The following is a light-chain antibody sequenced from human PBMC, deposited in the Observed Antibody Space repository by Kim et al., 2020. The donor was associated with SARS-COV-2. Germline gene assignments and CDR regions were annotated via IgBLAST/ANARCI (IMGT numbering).Light chain of an antibody. CDR1: SPKNGTNY. CDR3: AAWDASLGVWV. Sequence: GRRFPVPGSGSSPKNGTNYVHWYQQFPGTAPKLLMYRTNQRPSGVPDRFSGSKSGTSASLAISGLRSEDEGDYYCAAWDASLGVWVFGGGTQLTVL. CDR2: RTN. J-gene: IGLJ3*02. V-gene: IGLV1-47*01.